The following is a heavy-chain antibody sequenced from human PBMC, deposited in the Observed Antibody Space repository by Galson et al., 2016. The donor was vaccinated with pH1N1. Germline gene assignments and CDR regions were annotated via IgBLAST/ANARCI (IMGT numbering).Heavy chain of an antibody. J-gene: IGHJ3*01. CDR2: ISGRGGNI. D-gene: IGHD3-10*01. Sequence: SLRLSCAASGFTFKNYVMSWARQGPGKGLEWVSGISGRGGNIYYVDSVKGRFTISRDNFKNTLYLKMKNLRADDTAIYYCTRDRAQEFLHLPMAGFDVWGQGIMVTVSA. V-gene: IGHV3-23*01. CDR3: TRDRAQEFLHLPMAGFDV. CDR1: GFTFKNYV.